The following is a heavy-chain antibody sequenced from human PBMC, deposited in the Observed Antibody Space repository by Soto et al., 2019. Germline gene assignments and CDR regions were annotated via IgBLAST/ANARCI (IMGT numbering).Heavy chain of an antibody. D-gene: IGHD1-20*01. V-gene: IGHV2-70*13. J-gene: IGHJ6*02. CDR1: GFSLTSPGMC. Sequence: EAGPTLVNPTETLTLTCTFSGFSLTSPGMCVSWIRQSPGKALEWLALIERDDDDKYYSTSLKTRLTISKDTRKNQVVLTMANMEPADTATYYCARSIRGPRRFNGMDVWGQGTTVTVS. CDR3: ARSIRGPRRFNGMDV. CDR2: IERDDDDK.